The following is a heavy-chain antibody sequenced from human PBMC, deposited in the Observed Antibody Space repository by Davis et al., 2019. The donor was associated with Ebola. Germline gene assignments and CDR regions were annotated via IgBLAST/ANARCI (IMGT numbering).Heavy chain of an antibody. J-gene: IGHJ4*02. Sequence: GESLKISCKGSEYRFANYWIGWVRQKPGKGLEWMGMIYPSDSDTRYSPSFQGQVIISADKSISTAYLQWSSLKSSDTAMYYCARPLTGAVDYWGQGTLVTVSS. CDR3: ARPLTGAVDY. D-gene: IGHD7-27*01. CDR1: EYRFANYW. V-gene: IGHV5-51*01. CDR2: IYPSDSDT.